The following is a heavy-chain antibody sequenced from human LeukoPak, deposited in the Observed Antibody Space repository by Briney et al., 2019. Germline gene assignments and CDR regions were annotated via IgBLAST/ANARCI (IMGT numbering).Heavy chain of an antibody. CDR3: ARGSGTITMVRGVFYGMDV. J-gene: IGHJ6*02. CDR1: GYTFTSYG. D-gene: IGHD3-10*01. Sequence: SVKVSCKASGYTFTSYGISWVRQAPGQGLEWMGGIIPIFGTPNYAQKFQGRVTITADESTSTAYMELSSLRSEDTAVYYCARGSGTITMVRGVFYGMDVWGQGTTVTVSS. CDR2: IIPIFGTP. V-gene: IGHV1-69*13.